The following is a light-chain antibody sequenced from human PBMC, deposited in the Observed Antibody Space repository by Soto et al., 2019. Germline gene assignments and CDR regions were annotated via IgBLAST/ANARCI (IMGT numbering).Light chain of an antibody. CDR1: QSINNW. Sequence: PSTLSASVGDSVTITCRASQSINNWLAWYQQKPGKAPNLLIYDASSLESGVPSRFSGSGSGTEFTLTISSLQPDDFATYYCQQYDSFTFGQGTKVDIK. CDR2: DAS. CDR3: QQYDSFT. J-gene: IGKJ1*01. V-gene: IGKV1-5*01.